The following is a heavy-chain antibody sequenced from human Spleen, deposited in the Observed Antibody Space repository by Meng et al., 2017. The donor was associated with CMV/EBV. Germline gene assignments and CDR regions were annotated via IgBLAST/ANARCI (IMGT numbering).Heavy chain of an antibody. J-gene: IGHJ4*02. CDR1: GYTFTDHN. V-gene: IGHV1-2*02. CDR3: ARSDHSGYEYLFDY. CDR2: INPNSGGT. Sequence: ASVKVSCKASGYTFTDHNMYWVRQDPGQGLEWMGWINPNSGGTNYAQKFQGRVTMTRDTSISTSYMELSRLRSDDTVVYYCARSDHSGYEYLFDYWGQGTLVTVSS. D-gene: IGHD5-12*01.